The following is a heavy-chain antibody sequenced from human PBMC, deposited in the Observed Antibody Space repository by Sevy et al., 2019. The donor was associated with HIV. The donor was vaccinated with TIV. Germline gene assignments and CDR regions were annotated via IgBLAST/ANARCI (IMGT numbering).Heavy chain of an antibody. CDR2: IYSGGST. Sequence: GALRLSCAASGFTVSSNYMSWVRQAPGKGLEWVSVIYSGGSTYYADSVKGRFTISRDNSKNTLYLQMNSLRAEDTAVYYCARDRRGHYYYGMDVWGQGTTVTVSS. CDR3: ARDRRGHYYYGMDV. J-gene: IGHJ6*02. V-gene: IGHV3-53*01. CDR1: GFTVSSNY. D-gene: IGHD3-10*01.